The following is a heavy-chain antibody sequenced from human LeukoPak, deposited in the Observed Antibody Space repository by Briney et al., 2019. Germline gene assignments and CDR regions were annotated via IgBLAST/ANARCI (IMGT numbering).Heavy chain of an antibody. CDR3: ARAVAEPSGRFDY. CDR1: GFTFSDYY. Sequence: GGSLRLSCAASGFTFSDYYMSWIRQAPGKGLEWVSYISGSGSTLYYADSVKGRFTISRDNAKNSLYPQMNSLRVEDTAVYYCARAVAEPSGRFDYWGQGTLVTVSS. D-gene: IGHD6-19*01. J-gene: IGHJ4*02. CDR2: ISGSGSTL. V-gene: IGHV3-11*01.